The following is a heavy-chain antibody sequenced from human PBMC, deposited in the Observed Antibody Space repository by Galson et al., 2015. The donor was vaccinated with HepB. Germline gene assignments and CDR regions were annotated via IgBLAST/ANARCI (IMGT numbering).Heavy chain of an antibody. D-gene: IGHD6-13*01. V-gene: IGHV3-33*01. Sequence: SLRLSCAASGFTFSSYGMHWVRQAPGKGLEWVAVIWYDGSNKYYADSVKGRFTISRDNSKNTLYLQMNSLRAEDTAVYYCARDRAPNSSRNRSGALNWGQGTLVTVSS. CDR3: ARDRAPNSSRNRSGALN. J-gene: IGHJ4*02. CDR1: GFTFSSYG. CDR2: IWYDGSNK.